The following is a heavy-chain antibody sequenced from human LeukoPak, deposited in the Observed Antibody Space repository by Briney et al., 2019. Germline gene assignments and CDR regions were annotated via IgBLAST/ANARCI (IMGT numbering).Heavy chain of an antibody. J-gene: IGHJ5*02. CDR1: GYTFIDYY. Sequence: ASVKVSCKASGYTFIDYYMNWVRQAPGQGLEWMGWINTNTGETNYVQKFQGRVTMTRDTSISTVYMELTSLTSDDTAVYYCARWGGVQFDPWGQGTLVTVSS. D-gene: IGHD2-8*01. CDR2: INTNTGET. CDR3: ARWGGVQFDP. V-gene: IGHV1-2*02.